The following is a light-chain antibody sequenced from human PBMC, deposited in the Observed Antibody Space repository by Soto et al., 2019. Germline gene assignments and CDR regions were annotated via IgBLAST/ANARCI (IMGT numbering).Light chain of an antibody. CDR1: QSVSTY. CDR3: QQRSDWPPIT. J-gene: IGKJ5*01. CDR2: DAS. V-gene: IGKV3-11*01. Sequence: EVVLTQSPDTLSFSPGDRATLSCRASQSVSTYLAWYQQKPGQAPRLLIYDASNRATGIPARFGGSGSGTDFTLTISSLEPEDFAVYYCQQRSDWPPITFGQGTRLEIK.